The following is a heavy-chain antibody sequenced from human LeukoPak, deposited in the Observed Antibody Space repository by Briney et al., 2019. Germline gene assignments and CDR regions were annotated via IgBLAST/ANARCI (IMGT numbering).Heavy chain of an antibody. CDR3: ARSRALAVDFDY. CDR1: GDSISSNY. D-gene: IGHD6-19*01. CDR2: TYTSGST. V-gene: IGHV4-4*09. Sequence: SETLSLTCTVSGDSISSNYWSWIRQPPGKGLEWIGYTYTSGSTNYNPALKSRVTTSVDTSKNEFSLKLSSVTAADTAVYYCARSRALAVDFDYWGQGTLVTVSS. J-gene: IGHJ4*02.